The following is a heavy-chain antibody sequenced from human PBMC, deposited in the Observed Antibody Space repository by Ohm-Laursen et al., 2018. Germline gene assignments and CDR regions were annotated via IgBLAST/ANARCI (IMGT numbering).Heavy chain of an antibody. CDR1: GGSISNYY. CDR3: ARTGDILTGYYIYWYFDL. Sequence: GTLSLTCNVSGGSISNYYWSWIRQPAGKGLEWVGRMYSSGSTNYNPSLKSRVTMSFDTSKNQFSLKLTSVTAADTAVYYCARTGDILTGYYIYWYFDLWGRGTLVTVSS. CDR2: MYSSGST. D-gene: IGHD3-9*01. J-gene: IGHJ2*01. V-gene: IGHV4-4*07.